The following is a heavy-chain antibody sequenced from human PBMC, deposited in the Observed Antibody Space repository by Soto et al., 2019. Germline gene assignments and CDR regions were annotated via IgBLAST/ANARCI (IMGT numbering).Heavy chain of an antibody. CDR3: ARETIRWLTRSNGMDV. J-gene: IGHJ6*02. Sequence: AAVKVSCKASGYTFTSYYMHWVRQAPGQGLEWMGIINPSGGSTSYAQKFQGRVTMTRDTSTSTVYMELSSLRSEDTAVYYCARETIRWLTRSNGMDVWGPGTTVTVYS. CDR2: INPSGGST. V-gene: IGHV1-46*01. CDR1: GYTFTSYY. D-gene: IGHD4-17*01.